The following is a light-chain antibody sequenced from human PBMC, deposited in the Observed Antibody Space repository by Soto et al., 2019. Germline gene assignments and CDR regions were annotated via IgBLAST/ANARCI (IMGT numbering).Light chain of an antibody. CDR2: AAS. Sequence: AIQMTQSPSSLSASVGDRVTITCRASQGIRNDLGWYQQKPGKAPKLLIYAASSLQSGVPSRFSGSGSCTDFTLTISSLQPEDFATYYCQQFNNYPPSITFGQGTRLEL. J-gene: IGKJ5*01. V-gene: IGKV1-6*01. CDR1: QGIRND. CDR3: QQFNNYPPSIT.